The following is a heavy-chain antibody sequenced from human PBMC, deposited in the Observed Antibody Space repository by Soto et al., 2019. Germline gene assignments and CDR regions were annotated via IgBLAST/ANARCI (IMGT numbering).Heavy chain of an antibody. CDR2: IKQDGSEK. CDR1: GFTFSSYW. D-gene: IGHD4-17*01. Sequence: GGSLRLSCAASGFTFSSYWMSWVRQAPGKGLEWVANIKQDGSEKYYVDSVKGRFTISRDNAKNSLYLQMNSLRAEDTAVYYCARAAFPMTTVTNYYYYYMDVWGKGTTVTVSS. V-gene: IGHV3-7*03. J-gene: IGHJ6*03. CDR3: ARAAFPMTTVTNYYYYYMDV.